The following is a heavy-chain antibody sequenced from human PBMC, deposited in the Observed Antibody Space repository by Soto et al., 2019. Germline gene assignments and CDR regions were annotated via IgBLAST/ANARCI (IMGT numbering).Heavy chain of an antibody. CDR2: IAYDGSNK. J-gene: IGHJ6*02. CDR3: ARGDREDIAVVIDARPGEYGVDV. D-gene: IGHD2-15*01. CDR1: GFTFRSYA. V-gene: IGHV3-30-3*01. Sequence: QVQLVESGGGVVQPGRSLRLSCAASGFTFRSYAMHWVRQAPGKGLECVAVIAYDGSNKFYRDYVKGRFTISRDNSKNTLYLQINSLRYEDTAVYYCARGDREDIAVVIDARPGEYGVDVWGQGTTVTVSS.